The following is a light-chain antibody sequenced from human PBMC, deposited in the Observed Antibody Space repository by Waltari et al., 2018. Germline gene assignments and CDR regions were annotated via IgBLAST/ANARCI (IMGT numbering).Light chain of an antibody. CDR3: QLRGHWPMYT. CDR2: DAS. Sequence: IVLTQSPATLSLSPGDIATLSCTASQSISSQLAWYQQRPGQAPRILIYDASNRAAGIPARFSGSGSGTDFSLTISSLEPEDFVVYYCQLRGHWPMYTFGQGTKLEIK. J-gene: IGKJ2*01. CDR1: QSISSQ. V-gene: IGKV3-11*01.